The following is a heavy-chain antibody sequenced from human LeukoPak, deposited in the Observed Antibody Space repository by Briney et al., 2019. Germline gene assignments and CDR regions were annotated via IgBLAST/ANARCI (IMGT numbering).Heavy chain of an antibody. D-gene: IGHD5-24*01. V-gene: IGHV1-8*03. CDR2: MNSNSGNT. CDR3: ARGGPLGEMATILYYFDY. CDR1: GYTFINHD. Sequence: ASVKVSCKGYGYTFINHDIDWVRQAAGQGLEWMGWMNSNSGNTGYAQKFQGRVTFTRDTSISTAYMELYSLTSDDTAVYYCARGGPLGEMATILYYFDYWGQGTLVTVSS. J-gene: IGHJ4*02.